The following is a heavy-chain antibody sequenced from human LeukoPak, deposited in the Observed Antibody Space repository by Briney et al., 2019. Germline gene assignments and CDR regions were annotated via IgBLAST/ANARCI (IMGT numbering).Heavy chain of an antibody. V-gene: IGHV1-69*13. J-gene: IGHJ5*02. CDR1: RGTFSSYA. CDR2: IIPIFGTA. D-gene: IGHD3-22*01. CDR3: ARAIPITMIVGGTPHWFDP. Sequence: ASVKVSCKASRGTFSSYAISWVRQAPGQGLEWMGGIIPIFGTANYAQKFQGRVTITADESTSTAYMELSSLRSEDTAVYYCARAIPITMIVGGTPHWFDPWGQGTLVTVSS.